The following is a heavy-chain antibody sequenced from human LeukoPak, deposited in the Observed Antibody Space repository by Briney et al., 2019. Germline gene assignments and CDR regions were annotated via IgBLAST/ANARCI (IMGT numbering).Heavy chain of an antibody. CDR3: ARVGSLTSFDY. Sequence: GGSLRLSCAASGFTFSSYWMSWVRQAPGKGLEWVANIQQDESEKHNVDSVKGRFTISRDNAKNSLYLQMSSLRAEDTAVYYCARVGSLTSFDYWGQGTLVTVSS. D-gene: IGHD3-9*01. J-gene: IGHJ4*02. CDR1: GFTFSSYW. CDR2: IQQDESEK. V-gene: IGHV3-7*05.